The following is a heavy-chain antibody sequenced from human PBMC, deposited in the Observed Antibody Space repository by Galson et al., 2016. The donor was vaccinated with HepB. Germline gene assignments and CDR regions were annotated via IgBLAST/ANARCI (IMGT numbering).Heavy chain of an antibody. CDR2: INRDGSSI. V-gene: IGHV3-74*01. D-gene: IGHD3-3*01. Sequence: SLRLSCAASGLNISSYWLHWVRQAPGKGLVWVSRINRDGSSIGYADSVKGRFAISRDNAKNTLYLQMNSLRAEDSAVYYCASPRGSDFWSNYPYYYYAMDVWGLGTTVTVSS. J-gene: IGHJ6*02. CDR3: ASPRGSDFWSNYPYYYYAMDV. CDR1: GLNISSYW.